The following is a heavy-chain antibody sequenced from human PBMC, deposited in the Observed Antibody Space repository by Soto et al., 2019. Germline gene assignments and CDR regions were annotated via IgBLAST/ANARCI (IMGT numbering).Heavy chain of an antibody. CDR1: GFTFSSYA. V-gene: IGHV3-30-3*01. CDR3: ARDGKQQQFDY. D-gene: IGHD6-13*01. CDR2: ISYDGSNK. J-gene: IGHJ4*02. Sequence: GGSLRLSCAASGFTFSSYAMHWVRQAPGKGLEWVAVISYDGSNKYYADSVKGRFTTSRDNSKNTLYLQMNSLRAEDTAVYYCARDGKQQQFDYWGQGTLVTVSS.